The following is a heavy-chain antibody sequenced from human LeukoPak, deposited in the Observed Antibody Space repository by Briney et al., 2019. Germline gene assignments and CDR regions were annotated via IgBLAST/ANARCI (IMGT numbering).Heavy chain of an antibody. CDR3: ARHKMVRGIGYYYYMDV. Sequence: PSETLSLTCTVSGGSISTSSYYWGWIRQPPGKGLQWIGSIYYNGTTYYNPSLKSRVIISVDTSKNQFSLKLTSVTASVTAVFYCARHKMVRGIGYYYYMDVWGKGTTVTISS. CDR2: IYYNGTT. V-gene: IGHV4-39*01. CDR1: GGSISTSSYY. D-gene: IGHD3-10*01. J-gene: IGHJ6*03.